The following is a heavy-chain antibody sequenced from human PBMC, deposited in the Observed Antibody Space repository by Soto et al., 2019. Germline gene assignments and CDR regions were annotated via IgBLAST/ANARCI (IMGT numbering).Heavy chain of an antibody. J-gene: IGHJ6*02. CDR1: GGFVNSDTHS. CDR2: IYSGGST. Sequence: SETLSLTCTVSGGFVNSDTHSWSWIRQAPGKRLEWIGFIYSGGSTKNPSLRSRVTMSVDTSKNQFSLKPRSVIVADTAVYHCARFVRSCSATTCSTRADVWGQGITVTVSS. D-gene: IGHD2-2*01. CDR3: ARFVRSCSATTCSTRADV. V-gene: IGHV4-61*01.